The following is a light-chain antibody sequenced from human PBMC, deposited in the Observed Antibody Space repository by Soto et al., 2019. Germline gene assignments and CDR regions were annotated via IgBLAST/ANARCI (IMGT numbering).Light chain of an antibody. J-gene: IGLJ1*01. CDR2: EVS. CDR3: TSYTSSSTYV. V-gene: IGLV2-14*01. Sequence: ALNQPASVSGSPGQSITISCTGTSSDFGGYNYVSWYQQHPGKAPKLMISEVSNRPSGVSNRFSGSKSGNTASLTISGLQAEDEADYYCTSYTSSSTYVFGTGTKVTVL. CDR1: SSDFGGYNY.